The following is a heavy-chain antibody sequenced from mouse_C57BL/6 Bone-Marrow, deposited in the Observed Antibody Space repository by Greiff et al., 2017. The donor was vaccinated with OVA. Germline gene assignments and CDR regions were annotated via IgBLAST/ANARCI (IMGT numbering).Heavy chain of an antibody. CDR1: GFNIKDDY. J-gene: IGHJ2*01. V-gene: IGHV14-4*01. Sequence: EVHLVESGAELVRPGASVKLSCTASGFNIKDDYMHWVKERPEQGLEWIGWIDPENGDTEYASKFQGKATITADTSSKTDYLHLSSLTSEDTAVYYCTTYRYWGQGTTLTVSS. CDR3: TTYRY. CDR2: IDPENGDT.